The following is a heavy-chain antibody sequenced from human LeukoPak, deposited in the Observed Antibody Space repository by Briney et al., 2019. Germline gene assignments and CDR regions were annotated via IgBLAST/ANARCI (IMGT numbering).Heavy chain of an antibody. D-gene: IGHD3-3*01. CDR2: ISSSSYI. V-gene: IGHV3-21*01. CDR1: GFTFSSYS. Sequence: GGSLRLSCAASGFTFSSYSMNWVRQAPGKGLEWVSSISSSSYIYYADSVKGRFTISRDNAKNSLYLQMNSLRAEDTAVYYCARDNRSYDFWSGYYSHGMDVWGQGTTVTVSS. J-gene: IGHJ6*02. CDR3: ARDNRSYDFWSGYYSHGMDV.